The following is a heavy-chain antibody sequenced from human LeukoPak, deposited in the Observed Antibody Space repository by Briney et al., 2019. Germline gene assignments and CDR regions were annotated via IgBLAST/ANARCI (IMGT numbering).Heavy chain of an antibody. D-gene: IGHD5-12*01. CDR1: GFTFDDYA. CDR3: AKDCMGGYGSYYYMDV. J-gene: IGHJ6*03. V-gene: IGHV3-9*01. Sequence: GGSLRLSCAASGFTFDDYAMHWVRQAPGKGLEWVSGISWNSGSIGYADSVKGRFTISRDNAKNSLYLQMNSLRAEDTAVYYCAKDCMGGYGSYYYMDVWGKGTTVTVSS. CDR2: ISWNSGSI.